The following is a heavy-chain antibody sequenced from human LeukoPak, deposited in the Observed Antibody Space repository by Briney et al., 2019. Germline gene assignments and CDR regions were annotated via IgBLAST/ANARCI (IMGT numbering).Heavy chain of an antibody. D-gene: IGHD2-21*02. CDR3: ARGDFYYYGMDV. V-gene: IGHV4-39*07. J-gene: IGHJ6*02. CDR1: GGSISSSSYY. CDR2: IYYSGST. Sequence: PSETLSLTCTVSGGSISSSSYYWGWIRQPPGKGLEWIGSIYYSGSTYYNPSLKSRVTISVDTSKNQFSLKLSSVTAADTAVYYCARGDFYYYGMDVWGQGTTVTVSS.